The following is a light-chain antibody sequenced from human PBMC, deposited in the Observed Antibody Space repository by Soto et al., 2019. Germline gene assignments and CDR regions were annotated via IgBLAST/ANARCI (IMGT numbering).Light chain of an antibody. Sequence: EIVMTQSPATLSVSPGERATLSCRASQSVSSNLAWYQQKPGQAPRLLIYGASTRATGIPGRFSGSGSGTEFTLTISSLQSEDFAVYYCQQYNNWPETFGQGTKVEIK. J-gene: IGKJ1*01. CDR3: QQYNNWPET. CDR1: QSVSSN. V-gene: IGKV3-15*01. CDR2: GAS.